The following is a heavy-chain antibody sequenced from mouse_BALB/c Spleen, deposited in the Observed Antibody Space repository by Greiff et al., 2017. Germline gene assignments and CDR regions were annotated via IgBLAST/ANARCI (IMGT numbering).Heavy chain of an antibody. Sequence: QVQLKESGAELARPGASVKMSCKASGYTFPSSTMPWVEQRHGQGLVWFGYIKLISGYTNYNQKFKDKATLTTDKSPSTAYMQMSSLKSEDSAVYYCARREAPAWFAYWGQGTLVTVSA. CDR1: GYTFPSST. J-gene: IGHJ3*01. D-gene: IGHD3-2*02. V-gene: IGHV1-4*01. CDR2: IKLISGYT. CDR3: ARREAPAWFAY.